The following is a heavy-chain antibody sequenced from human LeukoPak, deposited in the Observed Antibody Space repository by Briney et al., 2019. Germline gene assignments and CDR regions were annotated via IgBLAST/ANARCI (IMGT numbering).Heavy chain of an antibody. Sequence: GGSLRLACAASGFTISSYSMNWVRQAPGKGLEWVSSISSSSSYIYYADSVKGRFTISRDNAKNSLYLQMNSLRAEDTAVYYCARAGGYYTFFFDYWGQGTLVTVSS. CDR3: ARAGGYYTFFFDY. D-gene: IGHD3-3*01. CDR1: GFTISSYS. V-gene: IGHV3-21*01. CDR2: ISSSSSYI. J-gene: IGHJ4*02.